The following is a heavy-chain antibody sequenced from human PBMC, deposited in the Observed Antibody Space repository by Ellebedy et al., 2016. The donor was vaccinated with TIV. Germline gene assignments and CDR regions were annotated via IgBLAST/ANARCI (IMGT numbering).Heavy chain of an antibody. CDR3: AGGGGGGHYYYYGMDV. CDR2: ISSSGSTI. CDR1: GFTFSSYE. D-gene: IGHD3-10*01. V-gene: IGHV3-48*03. Sequence: GESLKISCAASGFTFSSYEMNWVRQAQGKGLEWVSYISSSGSTIYYADSVKGRFTISRDNAKNSLYLQMNSLRAEDTVVYYCAGGGGGGHYYYYGMDVWGQGTTVTVSS. J-gene: IGHJ6*02.